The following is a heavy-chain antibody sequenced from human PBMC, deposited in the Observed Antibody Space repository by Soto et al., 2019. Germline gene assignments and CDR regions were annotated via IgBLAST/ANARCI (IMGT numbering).Heavy chain of an antibody. D-gene: IGHD3-3*01. Sequence: ASGKVSCKASGYTFTSYGISWVRQAPGQGLEWMGWISAYNSNTNYAQKLQGRGTMTTDTSTSTAYMELRSLRSDDTAVYYCARDDHDFWSGYSNCFDPWGQGTLVTVSS. CDR3: ARDDHDFWSGYSNCFDP. CDR1: GYTFTSYG. V-gene: IGHV1-18*01. J-gene: IGHJ5*02. CDR2: ISAYNSNT.